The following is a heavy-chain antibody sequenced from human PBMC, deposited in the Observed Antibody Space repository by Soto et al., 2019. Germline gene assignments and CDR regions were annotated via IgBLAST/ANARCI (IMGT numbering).Heavy chain of an antibody. Sequence: GGSLRLSCAASGFTFSNYNMNWVRQAPGKGLEWVSSITSSSSYIYYADSVKGRFTISRDNAKNSLYLQMNSLRAEDTAVYYCARCPSSQKQQQYNWFDPWGQGTLVTVSS. CDR3: ARCPSSQKQQQYNWFDP. V-gene: IGHV3-21*01. CDR1: GFTFSNYN. J-gene: IGHJ5*02. CDR2: ITSSSSYI. D-gene: IGHD1-1*01.